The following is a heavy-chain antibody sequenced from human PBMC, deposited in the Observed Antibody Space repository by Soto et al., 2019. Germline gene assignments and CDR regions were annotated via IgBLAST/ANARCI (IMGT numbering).Heavy chain of an antibody. D-gene: IGHD3-16*02. CDR1: GFTFSNAW. CDR2: IKSKTDGGTT. CDR3: TTDGRLRLGELSLYY. Sequence: GGSLRLSCAASGFTFSNAWMSWVRQAPGKGLEWVGRIKSKTDGGTTDYAAPVKGRFTISRDDSKNTLYLQMNSLKTEDTALYYCTTDGRLRLGELSLYYWGQGTLVTVSS. V-gene: IGHV3-15*01. J-gene: IGHJ4*02.